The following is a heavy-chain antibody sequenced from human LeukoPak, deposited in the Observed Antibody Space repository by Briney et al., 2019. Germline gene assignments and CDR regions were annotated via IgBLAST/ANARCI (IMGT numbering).Heavy chain of an antibody. V-gene: IGHV4-59*12. CDR2: IYYTGNT. Sequence: PSETLSLTYTVSGGSISNYYWNWIRQPPGKGLEWIGYIYYTGNTNYNPSLKSRVIISVDTSKNKLSLKLSSVTAADTAVYYCARGPRCSGGSCYSEYYFDYWGQGTLVTVSS. D-gene: IGHD2-15*01. CDR3: ARGPRCSGGSCYSEYYFDY. J-gene: IGHJ4*02. CDR1: GGSISNYY.